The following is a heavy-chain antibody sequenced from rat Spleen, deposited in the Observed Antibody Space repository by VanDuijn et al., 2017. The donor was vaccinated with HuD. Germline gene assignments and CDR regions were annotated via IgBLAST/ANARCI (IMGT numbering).Heavy chain of an antibody. CDR2: IIYDGSST. CDR3: ARPGITSYVMDA. Sequence: EVQLVESGGGLVQPGNSLKLSCAASGFTFSDYAMAWVRQSPKKGLEWVATIIYDGSSTYYRDSVKGRLTISRDNAKSSLYLQMDSLRSEDTATYYCARPGITSYVMDAWGQGVMVTVSS. D-gene: IGHD1-4*01. V-gene: IGHV5-17*01. J-gene: IGHJ4*01. CDR1: GFTFSDYA.